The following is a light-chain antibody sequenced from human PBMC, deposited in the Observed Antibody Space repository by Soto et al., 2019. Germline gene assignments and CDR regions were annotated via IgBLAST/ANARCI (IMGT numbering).Light chain of an antibody. CDR3: QQYNNWPRT. J-gene: IGKJ1*01. CDR2: GAS. CDR1: QSISNN. Sequence: EIVMTQSPVTLSASQGERDTLSCRASQSISNNLAWYQQKPGQAPRLLIYGASTRATGIPARFSGSESGTEFTLSISGLQSEDFAVYYCQQYNNWPRTFGQGTKVEIK. V-gene: IGKV3-15*01.